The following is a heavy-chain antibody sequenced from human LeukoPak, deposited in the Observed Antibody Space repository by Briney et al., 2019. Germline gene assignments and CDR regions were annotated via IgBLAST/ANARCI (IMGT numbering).Heavy chain of an antibody. CDR2: ISISGSTI. V-gene: IGHV3-48*03. Sequence: PGGSLRLSCAASGFTFSSFEMNWVRQAPGKGLEWVSYISISGSTIYYADSVKGRFTISRDNSKNTLYVQMNSLRPDDTAVYYCAKDSSDYYFDYWGQGTLVTVSS. CDR1: GFTFSSFE. CDR3: AKDSSDYYFDY. D-gene: IGHD3-22*01. J-gene: IGHJ4*02.